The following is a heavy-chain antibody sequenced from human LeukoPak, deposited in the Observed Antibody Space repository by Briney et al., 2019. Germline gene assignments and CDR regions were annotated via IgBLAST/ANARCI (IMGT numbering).Heavy chain of an antibody. J-gene: IGHJ4*02. CDR3: ATRLSSGWYILAY. Sequence: GESLKISCEGSGYSFTNNRIGWVRQMPGKGLEWMGIIYPSDSDTGYSPSFRGQVTISADKSISTAYLQWSSLKASDTAMYYCATRLSSGWYILAYWGQGTLVTVSS. D-gene: IGHD6-19*01. V-gene: IGHV5-51*01. CDR1: GYSFTNNR. CDR2: IYPSDSDT.